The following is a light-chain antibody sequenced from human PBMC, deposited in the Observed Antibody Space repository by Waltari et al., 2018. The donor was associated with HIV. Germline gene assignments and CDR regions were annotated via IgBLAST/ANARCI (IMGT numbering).Light chain of an antibody. Sequence: QSALPPPRSVSGSPGQSVTISCTGTSSDVGGYNYFSWYQPHPGKAPKLMIYDVSKRPSGVPDRFSGSKSGNTASLTISGLQAEDEADYYCCSYAGSYTLKVFGGGTKLTVL. CDR1: SSDVGGYNY. CDR3: CSYAGSYTLKV. J-gene: IGLJ2*01. V-gene: IGLV2-11*01. CDR2: DVS.